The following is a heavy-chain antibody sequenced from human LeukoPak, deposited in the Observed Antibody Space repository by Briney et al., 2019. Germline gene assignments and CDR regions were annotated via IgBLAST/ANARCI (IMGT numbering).Heavy chain of an antibody. CDR1: GFTFKTYW. D-gene: IGHD3-3*01. J-gene: IGHJ4*02. CDR3: ARHGYDFWSAYPPWFDY. Sequence: GGSLRLSCAASGFTFKTYWLSWVRQAPGKGLEWVANIKQDGNEKYYVDSVRGRFTISRDNTENSLFLHMNSLTPEDTAVYYCARHGYDFWSAYPPWFDYWGQGTLVTVSS. V-gene: IGHV3-7*01. CDR2: IKQDGNEK.